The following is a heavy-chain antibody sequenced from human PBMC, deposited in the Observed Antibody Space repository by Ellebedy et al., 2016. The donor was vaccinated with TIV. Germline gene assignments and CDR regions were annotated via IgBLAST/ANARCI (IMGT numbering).Heavy chain of an antibody. CDR3: ARAPYLFGSNFDY. Sequence: AASVKVSCKASGGTFRGFAISWVRQAPGQGLEWMGGIIPTLDTANYAQKFQGRVTFTADASTNTAYMELRSLRSEDTAVYYCARAPYLFGSNFDYWGQGTLVTVSS. V-gene: IGHV1-69*13. D-gene: IGHD3-3*01. CDR1: GGTFRGFA. CDR2: IIPTLDTA. J-gene: IGHJ4*02.